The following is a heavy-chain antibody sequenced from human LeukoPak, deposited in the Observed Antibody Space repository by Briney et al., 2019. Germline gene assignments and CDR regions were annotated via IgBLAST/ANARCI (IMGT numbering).Heavy chain of an antibody. J-gene: IGHJ6*03. D-gene: IGHD2-15*01. CDR3: ARTSADSSYTMDV. CDR2: IYYSGST. CDR1: GDSISSSFYY. Sequence: PSETLSLTCTVFGDSISSSFYYWGWIRQPPGKGLEWIGSIYYSGSTYYNPSLKSRVIISVDTSNNQSSLKLSSVTAADTAVYYCARTSADSSYTMDVWGTGTAVTVSS. V-gene: IGHV4-39*01.